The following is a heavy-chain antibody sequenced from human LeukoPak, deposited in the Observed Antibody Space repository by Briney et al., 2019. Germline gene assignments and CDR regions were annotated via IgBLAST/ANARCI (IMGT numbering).Heavy chain of an antibody. J-gene: IGHJ4*02. D-gene: IGHD4-11*01. CDR1: GFSFSSHW. CDR3: AREDHSNYEY. CDR2: IKQDGSEK. V-gene: IGHV3-7*01. Sequence: GGSLRLSCVASGFSFSSHWMAWVRQAPGKGPEWVASIKQDGSEKFYADSVKGRFTISKDNAQNSLYLRMNSLRGEVTAVYYCAREDHSNYEYWGQGTSVTVA.